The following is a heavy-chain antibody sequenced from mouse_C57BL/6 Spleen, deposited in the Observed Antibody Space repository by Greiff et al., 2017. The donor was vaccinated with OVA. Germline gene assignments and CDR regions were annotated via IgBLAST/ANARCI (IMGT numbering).Heavy chain of an antibody. J-gene: IGHJ1*03. Sequence: EVHLVESGGGLVQPGGSMKLSCAASGFTFSDAWMDWVRQSPEKGLEWVAEIRNKANNHATYYAESVKGRFTISRDDSKSSVYLQMNSLRAEDTGIYYCTSRSSLYYGSSYGYFDVWGTGTTVTVSS. CDR1: GFTFSDAW. D-gene: IGHD1-1*01. CDR3: TSRSSLYYGSSYGYFDV. V-gene: IGHV6-6*01. CDR2: IRNKANNHAT.